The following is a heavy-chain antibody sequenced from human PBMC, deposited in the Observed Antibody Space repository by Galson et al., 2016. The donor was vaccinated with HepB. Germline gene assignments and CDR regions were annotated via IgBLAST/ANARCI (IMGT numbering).Heavy chain of an antibody. J-gene: IGHJ2*01. CDR2: ISGGGGNT. D-gene: IGHD5/OR15-5a*01. Sequence: SLRLSCAASGFTFSSYAMGWVRQAPGKGLKWVSAISGGGGNTYYADSVKGRFTISRDNSKNTLYLHMNSLRAEDTAVYYCVCLEPRDWSFDLWGRGTLVTVSS. CDR1: GFTFSSYA. CDR3: VCLEPRDWSFDL. V-gene: IGHV3-23*01.